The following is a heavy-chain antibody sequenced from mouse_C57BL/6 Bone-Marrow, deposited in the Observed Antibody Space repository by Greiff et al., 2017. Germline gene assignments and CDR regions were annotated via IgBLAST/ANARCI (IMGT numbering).Heavy chain of an antibody. CDR2: IWWDDDK. Sequence: QVTLKESGPGILQPSQTLSLTCSFSGFSLRTFGMGVGWIRQPSGKGLEWLAHIWWDDDKSYNPALKSRLTLSKDTSKNQVFLKIANVDTADTATYYCARKGSYYGSSDWYCDVWGTGTTVTVSS. J-gene: IGHJ1*03. D-gene: IGHD1-1*01. V-gene: IGHV8-8*01. CDR3: ARKGSYYGSSDWYCDV. CDR1: GFSLRTFGMG.